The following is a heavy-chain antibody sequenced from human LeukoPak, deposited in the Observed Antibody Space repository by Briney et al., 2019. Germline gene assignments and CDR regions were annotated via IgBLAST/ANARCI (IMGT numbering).Heavy chain of an antibody. CDR3: AKSSDYYGSGSGDY. J-gene: IGHJ4*01. D-gene: IGHD3-10*01. V-gene: IGHV3-23*01. CDR1: GFTFSSYA. CDR2: ISGSGGST. Sequence: GGSLRLSCAASGFTFSSYAMSWVRQAPGKGLEWVSAISGSGGSTYYADSVKGRFTISRDNSKNTLYLQMNSLRAEDTAVYYCAKSSDYYGSGSGDYWGQEPWSPSPQ.